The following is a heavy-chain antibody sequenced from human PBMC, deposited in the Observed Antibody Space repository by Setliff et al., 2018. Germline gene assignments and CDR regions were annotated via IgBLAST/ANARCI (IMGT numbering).Heavy chain of an antibody. CDR2: FSSRNDYI. CDR3: AGDPPRSDWRLDS. J-gene: IGHJ4*02. D-gene: IGHD1-26*01. V-gene: IGHV3-21*01. Sequence: GGSLRLSCAASGFSFSNYAMNWVRQAPGKGLEWVASFSSRNDYIYHADSVKGRFTISRDNSKNTVYLEMNNLRADDTAVYYCAGDPPRSDWRLDSWGQGTLVTVSS. CDR1: GFSFSNYA.